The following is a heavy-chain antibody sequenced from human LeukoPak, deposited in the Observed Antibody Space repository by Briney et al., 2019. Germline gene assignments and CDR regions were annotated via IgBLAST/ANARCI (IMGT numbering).Heavy chain of an antibody. J-gene: IGHJ5*02. V-gene: IGHV4-38-2*02. CDR3: ARRLGIAVAGTGGNWFDP. CDR1: DYSISSSYY. CDR2: IYHSGST. Sequence: SETLSLTCTVSDYSISSSYYWGWIRQPPGKGLEWFGIIYHSGSTYYNPSLKSRVTISVDTSKNQFSLKLSSVTAADTAVYYCARRLGIAVAGTGGNWFDPWGQGTLVTVSS. D-gene: IGHD6-19*01.